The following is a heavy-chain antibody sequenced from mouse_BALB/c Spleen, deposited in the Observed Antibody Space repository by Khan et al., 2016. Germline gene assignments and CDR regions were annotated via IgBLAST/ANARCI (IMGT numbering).Heavy chain of an antibody. V-gene: IGHV1-26*01. CDR2: VNPNNGDT. J-gene: IGHJ4*01. CDR3: ARDAMDY. CDR1: GYSFTGYY. Sequence: EVQLQESGPDLVKPGASVKISCKASGYSFTGYYMYWVKQSHGKSLEWIGRVNPNNGDTSSNQKFKGKAILTVDKSSSTAYMELRSLPSEDSSANCCARDAMDYWGQGTSLTVSS.